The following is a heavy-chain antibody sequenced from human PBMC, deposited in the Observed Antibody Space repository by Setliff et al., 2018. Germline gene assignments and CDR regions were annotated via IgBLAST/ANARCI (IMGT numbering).Heavy chain of an antibody. CDR3: ARANKKLDYYYYYYMDV. CDR2: VYTNGGS. V-gene: IGHV4-61*02. D-gene: IGHD1-1*01. J-gene: IGHJ6*03. CDR1: GGSISSGSYY. Sequence: LSLTCTVSGGSISSGSYYWSWIRHPAGKGLEWIGRVYTNGGSDYNPFLKSRVSTSLDTSKNQFSLKLISVTAADTAVYYCARANKKLDYYYYYYMDVWGKGTTVTVSS.